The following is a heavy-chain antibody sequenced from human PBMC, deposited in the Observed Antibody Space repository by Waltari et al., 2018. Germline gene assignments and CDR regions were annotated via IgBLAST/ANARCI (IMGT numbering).Heavy chain of an antibody. CDR1: GYTFTSYA. V-gene: IGHV7-4-1*02. J-gene: IGHJ6*02. Sequence: QVQLVQSGSELKKPGASVKVSCKASGYTFTSYAMNWVRQAPGQGLEWMGWINPNTGNPTYAQGFTGRFVFSLDTSVSTAYLQISSLKAEDTAVYYCARVEVNQNWLLGGHHYYYGMDVWGQGTTVTVSS. D-gene: IGHD3-9*01. CDR3: ARVEVNQNWLLGGHHYYYGMDV. CDR2: INPNTGNP.